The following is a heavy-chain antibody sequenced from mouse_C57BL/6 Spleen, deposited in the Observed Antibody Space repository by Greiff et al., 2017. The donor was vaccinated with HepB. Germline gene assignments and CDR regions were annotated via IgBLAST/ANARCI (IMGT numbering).Heavy chain of an antibody. CDR1: GYAFSSYW. D-gene: IGHD2-4*01. CDR2: IYPGDGDT. J-gene: IGHJ3*01. V-gene: IGHV1-80*01. Sequence: QVQLKESGAELVKPGASVKISCKASGYAFSSYWMNWVKQRPGKGLEWIGQIYPGDGDTNYNGKFKGKATLTADKSSSTAYMQLSSLTSEDSAVYFWARRERGYDYLFAYWGQGTLVTVSA. CDR3: ARRERGYDYLFAY.